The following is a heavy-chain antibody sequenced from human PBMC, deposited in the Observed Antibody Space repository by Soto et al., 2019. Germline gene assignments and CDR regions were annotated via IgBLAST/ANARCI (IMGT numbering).Heavy chain of an antibody. CDR3: AKDLTPIAVAVKYFQH. V-gene: IGHV3-30*18. J-gene: IGHJ1*01. CDR2: ISYDGSNK. Sequence: GGSLRLSCAASGFTFSSYGMHWVRQAPGKGLEWVAVISYDGSNKYYADSVKGRFTISRDNSKNTLYLQMNSLRAEDTAVYYCAKDLTPIAVAVKYFQHWGQGTLVTVSS. CDR1: GFTFSSYG. D-gene: IGHD6-19*01.